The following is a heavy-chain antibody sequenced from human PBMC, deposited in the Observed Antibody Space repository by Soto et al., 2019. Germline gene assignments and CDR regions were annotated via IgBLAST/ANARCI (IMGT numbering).Heavy chain of an antibody. V-gene: IGHV3-23*01. D-gene: IGHD6-19*01. J-gene: IGHJ4*02. Sequence: EVQLLESGGGLVQPGGSLRLSCAASGFTFSSYAMSWVRQAPGKGLEWVSAISGSGGSTYYADSVKGRFTISRDNSKNTRYLQMNSRRAEDTAVYYCAKEGEHSSGWANFDYWGQGTLVTVSS. CDR1: GFTFSSYA. CDR3: AKEGEHSSGWANFDY. CDR2: ISGSGGST.